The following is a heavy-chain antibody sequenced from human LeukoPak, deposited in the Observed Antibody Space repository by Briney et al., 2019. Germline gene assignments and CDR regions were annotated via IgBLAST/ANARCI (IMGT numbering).Heavy chain of an antibody. CDR3: ATGYCSGGSCYSFDY. CDR2: INAGNGNT. D-gene: IGHD2-15*01. J-gene: IGHJ4*02. CDR1: GYTFTSYA. V-gene: IGHV1-3*01. Sequence: GASVKVSCKASGYTFTSYAMHWVRQAPGQRLEWMGWINAGNGNTKYSQKFQDRVTITRDTSASTAYMELSSLRSEDAAVYYCATGYCSGGSCYSFDYWGQGTLVTVSS.